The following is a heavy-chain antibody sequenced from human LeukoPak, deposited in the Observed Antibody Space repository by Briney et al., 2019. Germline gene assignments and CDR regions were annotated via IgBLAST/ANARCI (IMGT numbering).Heavy chain of an antibody. CDR3: ARDRGRRSWYFGAFDI. V-gene: IGHV3-33*01. D-gene: IGHD6-13*01. Sequence: GGSLRLSCATSGFTFSSHGIHWVRQAPGKGLEWVALIWYDGSNKDYARSVKGRFTISRDNSKNTVYLQMNSLRAEDTAVYYCARDRGRRSWYFGAFDIWGQGTLVTVSS. J-gene: IGHJ3*02. CDR2: IWYDGSNK. CDR1: GFTFSSHG.